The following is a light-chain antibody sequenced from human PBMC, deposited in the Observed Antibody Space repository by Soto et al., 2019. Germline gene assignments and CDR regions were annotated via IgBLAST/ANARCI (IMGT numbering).Light chain of an antibody. J-gene: IGLJ3*02. V-gene: IGLV2-14*02. CDR3: SSYTSSSTWV. CDR2: EVT. Sequence: QSALTQPASVSGSPGQSITISCAGGGSDIGANNLVSWYQQHPGTVPRLLIFEVTKRPTGISSRFSGSKSGNTASLTISGLQAEDESDYYCSSYTSSSTWVFGGGTKLTVL. CDR1: GSDIGANNL.